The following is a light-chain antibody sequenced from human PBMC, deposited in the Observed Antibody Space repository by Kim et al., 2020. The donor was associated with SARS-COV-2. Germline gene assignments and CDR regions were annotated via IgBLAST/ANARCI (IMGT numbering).Light chain of an antibody. V-gene: IGLV2-14*04. CDR2: DVS. Sequence: GQSVTTSFTGTRSDVGGDNYVSWYQQHPGKAPKLVVYDVSQRPSGVSNRFSGSKSGNTASLTISGLQAEDEADYHCSSYTSSRTWVFGGGTQLTVL. J-gene: IGLJ3*02. CDR3: SSYTSSRTWV. CDR1: RSDVGGDNY.